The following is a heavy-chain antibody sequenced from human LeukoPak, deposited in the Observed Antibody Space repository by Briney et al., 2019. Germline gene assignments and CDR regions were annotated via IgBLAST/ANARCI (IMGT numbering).Heavy chain of an antibody. D-gene: IGHD1-26*01. J-gene: IGHJ4*02. CDR3: ARERYNSGVDY. Sequence: PGGALRLSCGASGFAVSSNYMSWVRHAPGKGLEWVSVIYSGTNTYYADSVKGRFTISRDNSKNTLYLQMNTLRAEDTAVYYCARERYNSGVDYWGQGTLVTVSS. CDR1: GFAVSSNY. V-gene: IGHV3-53*01. CDR2: IYSGTNT.